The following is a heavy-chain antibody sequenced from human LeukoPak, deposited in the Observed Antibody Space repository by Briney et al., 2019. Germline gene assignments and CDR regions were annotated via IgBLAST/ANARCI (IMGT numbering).Heavy chain of an antibody. V-gene: IGHV3-20*04. Sequence: PGGSLRLSCAASGFTFSSYAMSWVRQAPGKGLGWVSGINWNGGSTGYADSVKGRFIISRDNAKNSLYLQMNSLRVEDTALYYCARVTSSTSFHYYYYMDVWGKGTTVTVSS. D-gene: IGHD2-2*01. J-gene: IGHJ6*03. CDR2: INWNGGST. CDR3: ARVTSSTSFHYYYYMDV. CDR1: GFTFSSYA.